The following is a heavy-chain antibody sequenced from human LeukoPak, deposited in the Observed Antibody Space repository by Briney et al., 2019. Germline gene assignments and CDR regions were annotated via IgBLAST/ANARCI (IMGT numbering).Heavy chain of an antibody. V-gene: IGHV1-2*02. Sequence: ASVKVSCKASGYTFTGYYMHWVRQAPGQGLEWMGWINPNSGGTDYAQKFQGRVIMTRDTSISTAYMELSRLRSDDTAVYYCARDYRNTVRYYYYMDVWGKGTTVTVSS. D-gene: IGHD4-11*01. CDR1: GYTFTGYY. CDR3: ARDYRNTVRYYYYMDV. J-gene: IGHJ6*03. CDR2: INPNSGGT.